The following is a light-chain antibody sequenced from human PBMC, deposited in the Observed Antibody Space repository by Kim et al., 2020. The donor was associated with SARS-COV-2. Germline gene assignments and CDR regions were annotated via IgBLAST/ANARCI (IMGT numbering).Light chain of an antibody. CDR3: QQYYSSWT. CDR2: WAS. CDR1: QSVLYSSNNKNY. J-gene: IGKJ1*01. V-gene: IGKV4-1*01. Sequence: DIVMTQSPDSLAVSLGERATINRKSSQSVLYSSNNKNYLAWYQQKPGQPRKLLIYWASTRNSGVPDRFSGSGSGTDFTLTISSLQAEDVALYYCQQYYSSWTFGQGTKVDIK.